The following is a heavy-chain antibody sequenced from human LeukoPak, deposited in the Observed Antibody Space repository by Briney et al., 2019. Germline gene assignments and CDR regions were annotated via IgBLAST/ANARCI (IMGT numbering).Heavy chain of an antibody. CDR1: GFTFSNAW. CDR3: TTVSFIAAAGTSDY. CDR2: IKSKTDGGTT. Sequence: GGSLRLSCAASGFTFSNAWMSWVRQAPGKGLEWVGRIKSKTDGGTTDYAAPVKGRFTISRDDSKNTLYLQMNSLKTEDTAVYYCTTVSFIAAAGTSDYWGQGTLVTVSS. J-gene: IGHJ4*02. D-gene: IGHD6-13*01. V-gene: IGHV3-15*01.